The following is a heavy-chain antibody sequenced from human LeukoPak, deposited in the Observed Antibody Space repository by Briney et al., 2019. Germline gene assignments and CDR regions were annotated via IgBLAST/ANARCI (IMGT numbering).Heavy chain of an antibody. D-gene: IGHD2-8*01. J-gene: IGHJ4*02. CDR2: INPNSGGT. V-gene: IGHV1-2*02. Sequence: ASVKVSCKASGYTFTGYYMHRVRQAPGQGLEWMGWINPNSGGTNYAQKFQGRVTMTRDTSISTAYMELSRLRSDDTAVYYCARDRCTNGVCYIIDYWGQGTLVTVSS. CDR1: GYTFTGYY. CDR3: ARDRCTNGVCYIIDY.